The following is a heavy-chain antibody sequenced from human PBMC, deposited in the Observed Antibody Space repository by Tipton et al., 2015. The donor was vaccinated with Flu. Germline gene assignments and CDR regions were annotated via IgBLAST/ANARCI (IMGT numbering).Heavy chain of an antibody. Sequence: PGLVKPSETLSLTCTVSGGSISSLYWSWIRQPPGKGLEWIGYVFYSGSTHYNPSLKSRVTISADTSKTQFSLRLSSVTAADTAVYYCARMGVAAGSFYIDSWGQGTLVTVSS. J-gene: IGHJ4*02. CDR2: VFYSGST. D-gene: IGHD6-13*01. CDR3: ARMGVAAGSFYIDS. CDR1: GGSISSLY. V-gene: IGHV4-59*08.